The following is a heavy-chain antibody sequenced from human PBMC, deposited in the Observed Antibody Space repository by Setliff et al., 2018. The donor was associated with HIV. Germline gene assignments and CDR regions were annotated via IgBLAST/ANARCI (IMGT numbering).Heavy chain of an antibody. V-gene: IGHV4-39*07. D-gene: IGHD2-15*01. Sequence: SETLSLTCIVSGGSISSSSSYWGWIRQPPGKGLEWIGSLYHSGTTYYKPSLKSRVTISVDTSKNQFSLKLSSVTAADTAVYYCARDGWPYAFDIWGQGTMGTVSS. CDR1: GGSISSSSSY. CDR2: LYHSGTT. CDR3: ARDGWPYAFDI. J-gene: IGHJ3*02.